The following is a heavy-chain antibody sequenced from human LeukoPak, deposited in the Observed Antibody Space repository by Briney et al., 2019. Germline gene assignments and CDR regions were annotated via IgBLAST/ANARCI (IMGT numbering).Heavy chain of an antibody. CDR2: IKQDGSEK. J-gene: IGHJ4*02. CDR3: AREYYYDSSGYSDY. V-gene: IGHV3-7*01. D-gene: IGHD3-22*01. CDR1: GFTFSSYW. Sequence: GGSPRLSCAASGFTFSSYWMSWVRQAPGKGLEWVANIKQDGSEKYYVDSVKGRFTISRDNAKNSLYLQMNSLRAEDTAVYYCAREYYYDSSGYSDYWGQGTLVTVSS.